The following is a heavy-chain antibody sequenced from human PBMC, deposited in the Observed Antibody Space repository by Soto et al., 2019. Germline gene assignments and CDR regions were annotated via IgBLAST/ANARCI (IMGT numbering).Heavy chain of an antibody. Sequence: QVQLQESGPGLVKPSETLSLTCTVSGGSISSYYWSWIRQPPGKGLEWIGYIYYSGSTNYNPSLKSRVTIXXDXSXXQFSLKLSSVTAADTAVYYCARQPYYYDSSGYIDYWGQGTLVTVSS. J-gene: IGHJ4*02. CDR3: ARQPYYYDSSGYIDY. CDR1: GGSISSYY. CDR2: IYYSGST. D-gene: IGHD3-22*01. V-gene: IGHV4-59*08.